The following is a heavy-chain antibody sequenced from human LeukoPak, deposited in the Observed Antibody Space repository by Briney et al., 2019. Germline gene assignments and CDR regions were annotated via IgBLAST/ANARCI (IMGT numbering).Heavy chain of an antibody. CDR3: ARGVGEDFWSGSPSEYYYYYMDV. D-gene: IGHD3-3*01. CDR1: GYTFTSYG. V-gene: IGHV1-18*01. Sequence: GASVKVSCKASGYTFTSYGISWVRQAPGQGLEWMGWISAYNGNTNYAQKLQGRVTMTTDTSTSTAYMELRSLRSDDTAVYYCARGVGEDFWSGSPSEYYYYYMDVWGKGTTVTVSS. CDR2: ISAYNGNT. J-gene: IGHJ6*03.